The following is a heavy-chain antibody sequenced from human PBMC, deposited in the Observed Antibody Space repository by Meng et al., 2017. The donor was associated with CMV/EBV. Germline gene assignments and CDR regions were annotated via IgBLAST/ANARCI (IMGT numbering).Heavy chain of an antibody. CDR2: IYPGDSDT. Sequence: CKGSGYSFTSYWIGWLRQMPGKGLEWMGIIYPGDSDTRYSPSFQGQVTISADKSISTAYLQWSSLKASDTAMYYCASTTGNDIGYFDYWGQGTLVTVSS. J-gene: IGHJ4*02. CDR1: GYSFTSYW. V-gene: IGHV5-51*01. D-gene: IGHD1-1*01. CDR3: ASTTGNDIGYFDY.